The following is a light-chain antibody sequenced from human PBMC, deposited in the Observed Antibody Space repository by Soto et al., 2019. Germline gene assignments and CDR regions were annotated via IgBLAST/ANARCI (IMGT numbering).Light chain of an antibody. CDR2: AAS. Sequence: DIQMTQSPSSLSASVGDRVTISCRASQSISTYLNWYQQKPGKAPRLLIYAASSVQTGVPPRFSGSGSGTDFTLTISSLRSEDIATYFCQQSNSAPPWTFGQGTKVEIK. CDR1: QSISTY. V-gene: IGKV1-39*01. J-gene: IGKJ1*01. CDR3: QQSNSAPPWT.